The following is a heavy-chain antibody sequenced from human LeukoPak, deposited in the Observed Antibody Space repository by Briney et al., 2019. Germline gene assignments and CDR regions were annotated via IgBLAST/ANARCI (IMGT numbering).Heavy chain of an antibody. V-gene: IGHV4-34*01. J-gene: IGHJ5*02. CDR3: ARVPGGWINWFDP. D-gene: IGHD6-19*01. CDR1: GGSFSGYY. CDR2: INHSGST. Sequence: SETLSLTCAVYGGSFSGYYWSWIRQPPGKGLEWIGEINHSGSTNYNPSLKSRVTISVDTSKNQFSLKLSSVTAADRAVYYCARVPGGWINWFDPWGQGTLVTVSS.